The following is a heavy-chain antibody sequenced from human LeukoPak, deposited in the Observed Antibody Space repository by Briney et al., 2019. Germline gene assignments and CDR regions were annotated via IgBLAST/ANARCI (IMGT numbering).Heavy chain of an antibody. D-gene: IGHD4-17*01. V-gene: IGHV3-30*02. Sequence: PGGSLRLSCAASGFTFSMYDMHWVRQAPGKGLEWVAFMRYDGTKTSYADSVKGRFTISRDNSENTLYLQMNSLRTEDTAVYYCAKDVNSYGDYLTFDFWGQGSLVTVSS. CDR3: AKDVNSYGDYLTFDF. J-gene: IGHJ4*02. CDR2: MRYDGTKT. CDR1: GFTFSMYD.